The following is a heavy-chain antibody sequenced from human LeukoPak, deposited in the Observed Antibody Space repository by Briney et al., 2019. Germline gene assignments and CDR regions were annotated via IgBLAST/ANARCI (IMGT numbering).Heavy chain of an antibody. V-gene: IGHV3-66*01. CDR2: IYSGGST. J-gene: IGHJ6*03. Sequence: PGGSLRLSCAASEFSVGSNYMTWVRQAPGKGLEWVSLIYSGGSTYYADSVKGRFTISRDNSKNTLYLQMNSLRAEDTAVYYCAKEDYYGSGSYYRLYYYYYYMDVWGKGTTVTISS. CDR1: EFSVGSNY. CDR3: AKEDYYGSGSYYRLYYYYYYMDV. D-gene: IGHD3-10*01.